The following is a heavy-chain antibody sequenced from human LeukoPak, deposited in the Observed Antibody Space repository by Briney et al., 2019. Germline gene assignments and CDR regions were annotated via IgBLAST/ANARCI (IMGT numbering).Heavy chain of an antibody. CDR3: ARSFGSSWYGGDFDY. V-gene: IGHV4-59*12. Sequence: SETLSLTCTVSGGSISSYYWSWIRQPPGKGLEWIGYIYYSGSTNYNPSLKSRVTISVDTSKNQFSLKLSSVTAADTAVYYCARSFGSSWYGGDFDYWGQGTLVTVSS. CDR2: IYYSGST. CDR1: GGSISSYY. J-gene: IGHJ4*02. D-gene: IGHD6-13*01.